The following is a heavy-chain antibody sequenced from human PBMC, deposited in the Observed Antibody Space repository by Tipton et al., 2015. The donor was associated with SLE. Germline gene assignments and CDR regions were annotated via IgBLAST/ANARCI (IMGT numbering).Heavy chain of an antibody. Sequence: TLSLTCAVSGYSISSRYYWGWIRQPPGKGLEWIGSIHHSGGTQYNPSLESRVTISLDTSNQFSLKLSSVTAPDTGVYYCARVPRTFYYDYSGHFDYWGPGTLVTVSS. V-gene: IGHV4-38-2*01. J-gene: IGHJ4*02. CDR1: GYSISSRYY. CDR2: IHHSGGT. D-gene: IGHD3-22*01. CDR3: ARVPRTFYYDYSGHFDY.